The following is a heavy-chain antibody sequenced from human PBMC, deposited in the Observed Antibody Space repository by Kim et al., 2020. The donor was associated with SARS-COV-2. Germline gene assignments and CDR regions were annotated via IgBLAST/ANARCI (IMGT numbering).Heavy chain of an antibody. CDR3: ARLSVRQQLIGKMTNFDY. CDR2: IYYSGST. V-gene: IGHV4-59*08. CDR1: GGSISSYY. D-gene: IGHD6-13*01. Sequence: SETLSLTCTVSGGSISSYYWIWIRQPPGKGLEWIGYIYYSGSTNYNPSLKSRVTISVDTSKNQFSLKLSSVTAADTAVYYCARLSVRQQLIGKMTNFDY. J-gene: IGHJ4*01.